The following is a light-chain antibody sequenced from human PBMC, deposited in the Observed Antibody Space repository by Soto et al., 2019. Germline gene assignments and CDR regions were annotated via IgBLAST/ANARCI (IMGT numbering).Light chain of an antibody. CDR2: EVS. CDR3: HSYTRSSTYV. Sequence: QSALTQPASVSGSPGQSITISCTGTSSDIGTYKYVSWYQHHPGKAPKLIIFEVSYRPSGVSNRFSGSKSGITASLTSSGLLPEDEADDYCHSYTRSSTYVFGSGTKLTVL. CDR1: SSDIGTYKY. J-gene: IGLJ1*01. V-gene: IGLV2-14*01.